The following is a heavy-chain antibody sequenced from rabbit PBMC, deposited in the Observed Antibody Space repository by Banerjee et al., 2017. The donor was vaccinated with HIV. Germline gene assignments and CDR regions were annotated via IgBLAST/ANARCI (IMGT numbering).Heavy chain of an antibody. D-gene: IGHD8-1*01. V-gene: IGHV1S45*01. Sequence: QEQLEESGGGLVKPGASLTLTYTASGVSFSSNHYMCWVRQAPGKGLEWIACIDAGSSGFTYFASWAKGRFTCSKTSSTTVTLQMTSLTVADTATYFCARDTGSSFSSYGMDLWGPGTLVTVS. CDR1: GVSFSSNHY. CDR3: ARDTGSSFSSYGMDL. J-gene: IGHJ6*01. CDR2: IDAGSSGFT.